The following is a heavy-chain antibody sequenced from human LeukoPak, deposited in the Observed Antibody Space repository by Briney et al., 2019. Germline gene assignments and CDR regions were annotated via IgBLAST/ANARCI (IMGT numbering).Heavy chain of an antibody. CDR1: GFTYSSYA. V-gene: IGHV3-23*01. J-gene: IGHJ5*02. CDR3: AKSRAVMIVVSWFDP. D-gene: IGHD3-22*01. CDR2: ISGSGGST. Sequence: GGSLRLSCAASGFTYSSYAMSWVRQAPGKGLEWVSAISGSGGSTYYADSVKGRFTISRDNSKNTLYLQMNSLRAEDTAVYYCAKSRAVMIVVSWFDPWGQGTLVTVSS.